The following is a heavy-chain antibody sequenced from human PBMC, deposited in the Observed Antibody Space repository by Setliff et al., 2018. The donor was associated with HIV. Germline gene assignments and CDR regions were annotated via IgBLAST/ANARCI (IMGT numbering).Heavy chain of an antibody. Sequence: PGGSLRLSCAASGFTFEDYGMSWVRQAPGKGLEWVSGINWNGGSAGYADSVKGRFTISRDNAKNSLYLQMNSQRAEDTALYYCARVIAAAGTGGLDIWGQGTMVTVSS. CDR3: ARVIAAAGTGGLDI. J-gene: IGHJ3*02. CDR1: GFTFEDYG. V-gene: IGHV3-20*04. D-gene: IGHD6-13*01. CDR2: INWNGGSA.